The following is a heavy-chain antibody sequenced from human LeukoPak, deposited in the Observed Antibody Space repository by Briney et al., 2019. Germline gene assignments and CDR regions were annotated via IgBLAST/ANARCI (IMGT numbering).Heavy chain of an antibody. Sequence: GGSLRLSCAASGFTFSSYGMHWVRQAPGKGLEWVAVISYDGSNKYYADSVKGRFTISRDNSKNTLYLQMNSLRAEDTAVYYCAKDPLSGIAVAGTIDYWGQGTLVTVSS. V-gene: IGHV3-30*18. J-gene: IGHJ4*02. CDR3: AKDPLSGIAVAGTIDY. D-gene: IGHD6-19*01. CDR1: GFTFSSYG. CDR2: ISYDGSNK.